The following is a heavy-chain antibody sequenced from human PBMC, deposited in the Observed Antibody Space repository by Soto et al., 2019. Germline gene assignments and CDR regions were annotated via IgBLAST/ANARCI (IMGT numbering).Heavy chain of an antibody. V-gene: IGHV2-5*02. CDR1: GFSLGTGVG. D-gene: IGHD1-26*01. CDR3: ARGFYPYTGYFDY. CDR2: IYWDDDK. J-gene: IGHJ4*02. Sequence: QITLEESGPTLVKPTQTLTLTCTFSGFSLGTGVGVGWIRQPPGKALEWLALIYWDDDKRYSPSLKTRLTITXDXXKHQVVLTMTNTDPEDTATYYCARGFYPYTGYFDYWGQGTLVTVSS.